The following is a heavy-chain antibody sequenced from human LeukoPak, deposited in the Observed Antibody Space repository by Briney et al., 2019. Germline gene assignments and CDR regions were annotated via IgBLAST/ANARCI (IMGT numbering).Heavy chain of an antibody. CDR3: ARGYYYGPLYSWFDP. Sequence: SETLSLTCTVSGGSIGTFYWGWIRQSPGKGLEWIGRIHTSGSTNYNPSLRSRVTTSLDTSKNQFSLRLSSVTAADTALYYCARGYYYGPLYSWFDPWGQGTLVTVSS. J-gene: IGHJ5*02. CDR1: GGSIGTFY. V-gene: IGHV4-4*07. D-gene: IGHD3-10*01. CDR2: IHTSGST.